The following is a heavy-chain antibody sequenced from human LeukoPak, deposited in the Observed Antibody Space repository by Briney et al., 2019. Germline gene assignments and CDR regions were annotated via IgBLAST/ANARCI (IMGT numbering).Heavy chain of an antibody. CDR3: AKDPYVGGGYHFDS. CDR2: ISGSDGRT. CDR1: GFTFSSYA. V-gene: IGHV3-23*01. J-gene: IGHJ4*02. D-gene: IGHD3-22*01. Sequence: GGSLRLSCAASGFTFSSYAMSWVRRTPGQGLEWVSAISGSDGRTYYADSVKGRFTISRDNSKNTLYLQMNSLRAEDTAIYYCAKDPYVGGGYHFDSWGQGSLVTVSS.